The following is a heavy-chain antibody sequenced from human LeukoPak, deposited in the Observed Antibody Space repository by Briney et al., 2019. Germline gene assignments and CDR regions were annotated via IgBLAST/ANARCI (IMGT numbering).Heavy chain of an antibody. D-gene: IGHD7-27*01. CDR2: MSPKSGNT. J-gene: IGHJ4*02. V-gene: IGHV1-8*01. Sequence: ASVTVSCKASGYTFTSYDINWVRQATGQGLEWMGWMSPKSGNTGYAQKFQGRVTMTRNTDISTAYMELSSLRSEDTAVYYCVRTPPNWGADYWGQGTLVTVSS. CDR3: VRTPPNWGADY. CDR1: GYTFTSYD.